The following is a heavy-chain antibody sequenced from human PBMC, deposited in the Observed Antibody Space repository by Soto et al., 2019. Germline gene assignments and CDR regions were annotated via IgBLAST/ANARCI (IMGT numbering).Heavy chain of an antibody. J-gene: IGHJ4*02. CDR2: TFYRSKWYH. D-gene: IGHD3-3*01. CDR3: ARAGVTVFGLVPHFDY. V-gene: IGHV6-1*01. CDR1: VDSVSTTTTS. Sequence: QNLSPPCAISVDSVSTTTTSWNWIRQSPSRGLEWLGRTFYRSKWYHDYVLSVKSRITINADTSKNQFSLQLNSVTPDDTAVYYCARAGVTVFGLVPHFDYWGQGSQLTVSS.